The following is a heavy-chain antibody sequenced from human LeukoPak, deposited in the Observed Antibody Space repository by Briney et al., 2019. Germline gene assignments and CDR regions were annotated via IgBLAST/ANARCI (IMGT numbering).Heavy chain of an antibody. CDR3: ARVEGSLIAVASLYYFDY. V-gene: IGHV4-34*01. Sequence: SETLSLTCAVYGGSFSGYYWSWIRQPPGKGLEWIGEINHSGSTNYNPSIKSRVTISVDTSKNQFSLKLSSVTAADTAVYYCARVEGSLIAVASLYYFDYWGQGTLVTVSS. J-gene: IGHJ4*02. D-gene: IGHD6-19*01. CDR2: INHSGST. CDR1: GGSFSGYY.